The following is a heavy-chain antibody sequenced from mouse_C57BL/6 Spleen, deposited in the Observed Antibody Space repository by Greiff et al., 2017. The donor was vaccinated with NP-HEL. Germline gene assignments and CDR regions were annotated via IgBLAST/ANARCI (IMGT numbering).Heavy chain of an antibody. CDR1: GYSITSGYY. Sequence: EVQLQESGPGLVKPSQSLSLTCSVTGYSITSGYYWNWIRQFPGNKLEWMGYISYDGSNNYNPSLKNRISITRDTSKNQFFLKLNSVTTEDTATYYCASYYGNYFDYWGQGTTLTVSS. D-gene: IGHD2-1*01. CDR3: ASYYGNYFDY. V-gene: IGHV3-6*01. J-gene: IGHJ2*01. CDR2: ISYDGSN.